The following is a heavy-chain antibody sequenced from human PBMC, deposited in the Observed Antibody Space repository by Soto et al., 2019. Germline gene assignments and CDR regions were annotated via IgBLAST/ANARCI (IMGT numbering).Heavy chain of an antibody. CDR2: IIPIFGTA. J-gene: IGHJ6*02. D-gene: IGHD6-19*01. Sequence: ASVKVSCKASGGTFSSYAISWVRQAPGQGLEWMGGIIPIFGTANYAQKFQGRVTITADESTSTAYMELSSLRSEDTAVYYCARGAPPEYSSGWHDPRAVGGMDVWGQGTTVTVSS. CDR3: ARGAPPEYSSGWHDPRAVGGMDV. V-gene: IGHV1-69*13. CDR1: GGTFSSYA.